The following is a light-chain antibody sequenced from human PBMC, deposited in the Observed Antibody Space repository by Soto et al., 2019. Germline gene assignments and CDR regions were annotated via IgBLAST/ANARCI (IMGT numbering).Light chain of an antibody. CDR2: DAY. CDR1: QDIGNS. CDR3: QKSDHLPL. V-gene: IGKV1-33*01. J-gene: IGKJ3*01. Sequence: DIQMTQSPPSLSASVGDRVTITCQASQDIGNSLNWFQHKLGKAPNLVIYDAYHLEIGVPSRFSGSGCGRDFTFTITSLRPEDMATYYCQKSDHLPLVGPGTKVESK.